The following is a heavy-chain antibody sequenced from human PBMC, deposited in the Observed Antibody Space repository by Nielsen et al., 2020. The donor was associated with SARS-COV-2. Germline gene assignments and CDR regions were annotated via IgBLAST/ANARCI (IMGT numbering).Heavy chain of an antibody. J-gene: IGHJ6*03. Sequence: GESLKISYAASGFTFSSYWMSWVRQAPGKGLEWVANIKQDGSEKYYVDSVKGRFTISRDNAKNSLYLQMNSLRAEDTAVYYCARGRYYDFWSGYLRPYYYYYYMDVWGKGTTVTVSS. CDR1: GFTFSSYW. V-gene: IGHV3-7*03. CDR2: IKQDGSEK. D-gene: IGHD3-3*01. CDR3: ARGRYYDFWSGYLRPYYYYYYMDV.